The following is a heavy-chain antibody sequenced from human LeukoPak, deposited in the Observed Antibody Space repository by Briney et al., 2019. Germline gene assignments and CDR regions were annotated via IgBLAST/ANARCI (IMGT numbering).Heavy chain of an antibody. CDR3: ARVYTGNRWHFDY. D-gene: IGHD2-2*02. CDR1: GFTFSTYW. CDR2: IKRDGSEK. V-gene: IGHV3-7*03. J-gene: IGHJ4*02. Sequence: GVSLRLSCAASGFTFSTYWMSWVRQAPGKGLECVANIKRDGSEKYYVDSVKGRFTIFRDDAKSSLYLQMNSVRAEDTAVYFCARVYTGNRWHFDYWGQGTLVTVSS.